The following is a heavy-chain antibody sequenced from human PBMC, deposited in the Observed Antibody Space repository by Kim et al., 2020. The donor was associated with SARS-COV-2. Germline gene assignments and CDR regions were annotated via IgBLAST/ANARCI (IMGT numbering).Heavy chain of an antibody. Sequence: GGSLRLSCAASGFTVSNNYMGWVRQAPGKGLEWVSIIYSAGNTYYTDSVKGRFTISRDNSKNTLYLQMNSLRAEDTAMYFCSREVAAGTHFFGFWGQGTL. CDR2: IYSAGNT. CDR3: SREVAAGTHFFGF. V-gene: IGHV3-53*01. D-gene: IGHD6-13*01. CDR1: GFTVSNNY. J-gene: IGHJ4*02.